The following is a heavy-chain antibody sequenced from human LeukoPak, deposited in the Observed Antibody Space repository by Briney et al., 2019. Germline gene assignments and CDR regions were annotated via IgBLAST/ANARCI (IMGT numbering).Heavy chain of an antibody. CDR1: GYTFTGYY. Sequence: ASVTVSCKASGYTFTGYYMHWVRQAPGQGLEWMGWINPNSGGTNYAQKFQGRVTMTRDTSISTAYMELSRLRSDDTAVYYCARDRFTMVRGGVNYFDYWGQGTLVTVSS. V-gene: IGHV1-2*02. D-gene: IGHD3-10*01. CDR2: INPNSGGT. J-gene: IGHJ4*02. CDR3: ARDRFTMVRGGVNYFDY.